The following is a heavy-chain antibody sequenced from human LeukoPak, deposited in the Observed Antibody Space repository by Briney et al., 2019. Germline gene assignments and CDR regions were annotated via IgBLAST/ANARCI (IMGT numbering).Heavy chain of an antibody. CDR2: FDPEDGET. D-gene: IGHD6-13*01. V-gene: IGHV1-24*01. J-gene: IGHJ4*02. CDR3: ATVLPTELAFDY. Sequence: ASVKVSYKVSGYTLTELSMHWVRQAPGKGLEWMGGFDPEDGETIYAQKFQGRVTMTEDTSTDTAYMELSSLRSEDTAVYYCATVLPTELAFDYWGQGTLVTVSS. CDR1: GYTLTELS.